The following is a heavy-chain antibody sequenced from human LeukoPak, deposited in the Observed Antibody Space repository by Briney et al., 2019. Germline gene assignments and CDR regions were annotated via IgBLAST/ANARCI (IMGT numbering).Heavy chain of an antibody. CDR1: GFTVSSNY. CDR2: IYSGGST. Sequence: GGSLRLSCAASGFTVSSNYMSWVRQAPGKGLEWVSVIYSGGSTYYADSVKGRFTISRDNSKNTLYLQMNSLRAEDTAVYYCARVYYGDYEAFDIWGQGTMVTVSS. J-gene: IGHJ3*02. V-gene: IGHV3-53*01. D-gene: IGHD4-17*01. CDR3: ARVYYGDYEAFDI.